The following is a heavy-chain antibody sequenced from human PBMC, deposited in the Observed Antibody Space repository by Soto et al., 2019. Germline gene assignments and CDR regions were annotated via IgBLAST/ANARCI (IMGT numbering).Heavy chain of an antibody. CDR3: ARRLYKNRSRFEWGVMDV. D-gene: IGHD3-3*01. Sequence: SDTLSLTCTVSGGSISSSSYYWGWIRQPPGKGLEWIGSIYYSGSTYYNPSLKSRVTISVDTSKNQYSLKLSSVTAADTSVYSSARRLYKNRSRFEWGVMDVRSQDSTVTVS. V-gene: IGHV4-39*01. J-gene: IGHJ6*02. CDR2: IYYSGST. CDR1: GGSISSSSYY.